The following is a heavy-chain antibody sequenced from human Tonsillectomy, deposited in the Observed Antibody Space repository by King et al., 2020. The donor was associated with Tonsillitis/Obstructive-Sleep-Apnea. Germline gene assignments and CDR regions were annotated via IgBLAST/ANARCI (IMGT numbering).Heavy chain of an antibody. J-gene: IGHJ4*02. CDR2: IDPSDSYT. CDR1: GYSFTNYW. D-gene: IGHD6-6*01. V-gene: IGHV5-10-1*03. Sequence: DVQLVQSGAEVRKPGESLRISCKTSGYSFTNYWITWVRQLPGKGLEWMGRIDPSDSYTNYSPSFQGHVTFSSDKSNATALLHWSSLRDSDTAIYFCARHSDLSSSPVFDYWGQGTVVTVSS. CDR3: ARHSDLSSSPVFDY.